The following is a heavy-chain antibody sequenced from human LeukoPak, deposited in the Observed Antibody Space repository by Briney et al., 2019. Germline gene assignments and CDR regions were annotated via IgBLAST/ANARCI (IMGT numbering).Heavy chain of an antibody. J-gene: IGHJ4*02. CDR2: ISYDRSNK. CDR3: GRDEDSSDLFDY. Sequence: GGSLRPSCAASGFTFSTYAMHWVRHAPGKGLEWLAVISYDRSNKYYAESVKGRFTISRDNSKNTLDLQMNSLRGEDTAVYYCGRDEDSSDLFDYWGQGTLVTVSS. V-gene: IGHV3-30*04. D-gene: IGHD3-22*01. CDR1: GFTFSTYA.